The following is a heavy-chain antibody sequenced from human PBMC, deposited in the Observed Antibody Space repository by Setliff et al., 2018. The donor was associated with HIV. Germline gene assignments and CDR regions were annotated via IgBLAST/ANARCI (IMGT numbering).Heavy chain of an antibody. J-gene: IGHJ4*03. CDR2: INLRDSDN. V-gene: IGHV5-51*01. Sequence: ESLKISCKGFGYSFTSYWMGWVRQMPGKGLEWMGVINLRDSDNRYNPSFQGQVTISVDKSITSAFLQLRRVKVSDTGLYFCARSRVGSSDAFDDWGQGTLVTVSS. D-gene: IGHD3-10*01. CDR1: GYSFTSYW. CDR3: ARSRVGSSDAFDD.